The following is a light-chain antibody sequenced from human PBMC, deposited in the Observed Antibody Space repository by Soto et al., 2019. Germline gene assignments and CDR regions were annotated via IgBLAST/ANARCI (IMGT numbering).Light chain of an antibody. J-gene: IGLJ2*01. V-gene: IGLV6-57*02. CDR2: EDD. CDR1: SGSIASGY. CDR3: QSTDGNSMV. Sequence: NFMLTQPHSVSESPGKTVTISCTGTSGSIASGYVQWYQQRPGSAPTTLIYEDDQRPAGVPDRFSGSIDTSSNSASLIISGLRTEDEADYYCQSTDGNSMVSGGGTKLTVL.